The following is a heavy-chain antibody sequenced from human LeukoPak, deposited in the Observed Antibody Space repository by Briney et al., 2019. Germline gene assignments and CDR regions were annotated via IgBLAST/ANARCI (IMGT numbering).Heavy chain of an antibody. D-gene: IGHD5-18*01. CDR3: ARGGSGYSYGYDY. V-gene: IGHV4-59*11. J-gene: IGHJ4*02. CDR1: GGSISSHY. Sequence: SETLSLTCTVSGGSISSHYWSWIRQPPGKGLEWIGYIYYSGSTNYNPSLKSRVTISVDTSKNQFSLKLSSVTAVDTAVYYCARGGSGYSYGYDYWGQGTLVTVSS. CDR2: IYYSGST.